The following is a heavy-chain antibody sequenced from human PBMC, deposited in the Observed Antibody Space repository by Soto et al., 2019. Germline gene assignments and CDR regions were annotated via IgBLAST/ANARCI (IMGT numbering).Heavy chain of an antibody. Sequence: GASVKVSCKASGYTLTGYYMHWVRQAPGQGLEWMGWINPNSGGTNYAQKFQGRVTMTRDTSIRTAYMELSRLRSDDTAVYYCAGSSGYYAGSFVYYYYGMDVWAQGTTVTVSS. CDR3: AGSSGYYAGSFVYYYYGMDV. CDR1: GYTLTGYY. CDR2: INPNSGGT. V-gene: IGHV1-2*02. J-gene: IGHJ6*02. D-gene: IGHD3-22*01.